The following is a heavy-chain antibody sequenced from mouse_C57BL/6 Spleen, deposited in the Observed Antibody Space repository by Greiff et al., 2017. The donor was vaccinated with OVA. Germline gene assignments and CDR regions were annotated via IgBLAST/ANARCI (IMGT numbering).Heavy chain of an antibody. J-gene: IGHJ1*03. Sequence: VQVVESDAELVKPGASVKISCKVSGYTFTDHTIHWMKQRPEQGLEWIGDIYPRDGSTKYNEKFKGKATLTADKSSSTAYMQLNSLTSEDSAVYFCARGYDYWYFDVWGTGTTVTVSS. V-gene: IGHV1-78*01. CDR1: GYTFTDHT. CDR3: ARGYDYWYFDV. D-gene: IGHD3-1*01. CDR2: IYPRDGST.